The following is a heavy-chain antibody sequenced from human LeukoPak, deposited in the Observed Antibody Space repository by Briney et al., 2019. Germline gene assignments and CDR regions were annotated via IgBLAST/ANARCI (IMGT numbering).Heavy chain of an antibody. Sequence: PSETLSLTCNVSGGSISGYYWSWIRQPPGKGLEWVAFMYYSGSTNYNPSLKSRVTTSIDTSENQFSLTLTSVTAADTAVYYCARDRPTIFGVVNWFDPWGQGTLVTVSS. CDR3: ARDRPTIFGVVNWFDP. D-gene: IGHD3-3*01. V-gene: IGHV4-59*12. CDR1: GGSISGYY. J-gene: IGHJ5*02. CDR2: MYYSGST.